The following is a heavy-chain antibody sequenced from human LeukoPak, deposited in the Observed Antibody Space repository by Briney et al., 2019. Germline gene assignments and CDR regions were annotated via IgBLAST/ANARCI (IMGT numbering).Heavy chain of an antibody. D-gene: IGHD3-10*01. Sequence: LGESLKISCKGSGYSFTSYWIGWVRQMPGKGLEWMGIIYPGDSDTRYSPSFQGQVTISADKSISTAYLQWSSLKASDTAMYYCARAYYPSPYYYYGMDVWGQGTTVTVSS. CDR3: ARAYYPSPYYYYGMDV. CDR1: GYSFTSYW. CDR2: IYPGDSDT. J-gene: IGHJ6*02. V-gene: IGHV5-51*01.